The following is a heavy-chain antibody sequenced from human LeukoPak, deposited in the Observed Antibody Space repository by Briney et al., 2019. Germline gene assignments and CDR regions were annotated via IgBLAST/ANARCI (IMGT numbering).Heavy chain of an antibody. Sequence: GGSLRLSCAASGFTFSSYAMHWVRQAPGKGLEWVAVISYDGSNKYYADSVKGRFTISRDNSKNTLYLQMNSLRAEDTAVYYCAKSALSDDFDYWGQGTLVTVSS. CDR2: ISYDGSNK. CDR3: AKSALSDDFDY. CDR1: GFTFSSYA. V-gene: IGHV3-30*04. J-gene: IGHJ4*02.